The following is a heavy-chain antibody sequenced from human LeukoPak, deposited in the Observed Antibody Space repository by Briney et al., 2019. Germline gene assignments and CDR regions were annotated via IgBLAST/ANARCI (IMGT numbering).Heavy chain of an antibody. J-gene: IGHJ5*02. Sequence: GASVKVSCKASGYTFTSYAFSWVRRAPGQGLEWIGWVSGYNGNTNYAQKVQGRVTMTTDTSTSTAYMELRSLRSDDTAVYYCARTAWGVPAAGDWFDPWGQGTLVTVSS. CDR3: ARTAWGVPAAGDWFDP. CDR2: VSGYNGNT. V-gene: IGHV1-18*04. CDR1: GYTFTSYA. D-gene: IGHD2-2*01.